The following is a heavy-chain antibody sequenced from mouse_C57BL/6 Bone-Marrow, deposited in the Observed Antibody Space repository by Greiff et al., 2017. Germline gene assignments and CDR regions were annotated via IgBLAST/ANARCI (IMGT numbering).Heavy chain of an antibody. CDR3: ARRSSGYWFAY. Sequence: QVQLKEPGAELVKPGASVKLSCKASGYTFTSYWMHWVKQRPGQGLEWIGMIHPNSGSTNYNEKFKSKATLTVDKSSSTAYMQLSSLTSEDSAVYYCARRSSGYWFAYWGQGTLVTVSA. V-gene: IGHV1-64*01. D-gene: IGHD3-2*02. CDR1: GYTFTSYW. CDR2: IHPNSGST. J-gene: IGHJ3*01.